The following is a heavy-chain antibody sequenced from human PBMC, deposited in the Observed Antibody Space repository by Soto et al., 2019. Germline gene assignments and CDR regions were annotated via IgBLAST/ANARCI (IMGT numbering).Heavy chain of an antibody. J-gene: IGHJ3*02. CDR2: IYWDDDK. D-gene: IGHD6-13*01. CDR1: GFSLSTSGVG. CDR3: AHINVHSSIWYWCAFDI. Sequence: QITLKESGPPLVKPTQTLTLTCTFSGFSLSTSGVGVGWIRQPPGKALEWLALIYWDDDKRYSPSLKSRLTITKDTSKNQVVLTMTNMDPVDTATYYCAHINVHSSIWYWCAFDIWGQGTMVTVSS. V-gene: IGHV2-5*02.